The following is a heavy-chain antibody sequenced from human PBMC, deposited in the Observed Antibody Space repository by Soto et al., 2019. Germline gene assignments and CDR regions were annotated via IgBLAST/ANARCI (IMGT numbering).Heavy chain of an antibody. J-gene: IGHJ4*02. CDR3: ARDNPLYHDYYDSSGYYNDY. D-gene: IGHD3-22*01. V-gene: IGHV3-7*01. Sequence: GGSLRLSCAASGFTFSSYWMSWVRQAPGKGLEWVANIKQDGSEKYYVDSVKGRFTISRDNAKNSLYLQMNSLRAEDTAVYYCARDNPLYHDYYDSSGYYNDYWGQGTLVTVSS. CDR2: IKQDGSEK. CDR1: GFTFSSYW.